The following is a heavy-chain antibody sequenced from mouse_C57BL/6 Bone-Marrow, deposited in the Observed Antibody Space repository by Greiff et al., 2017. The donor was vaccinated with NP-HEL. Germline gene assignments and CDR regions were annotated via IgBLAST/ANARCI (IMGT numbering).Heavy chain of an antibody. CDR3: ARRDYYGSSYWYFEV. V-gene: IGHV1-55*01. CDR1: GYTFTSYW. J-gene: IGHJ1*03. Sequence: VQLQQSGAELVKPGASVKMSCKASGYTFTSYWITWVKQRPGQGLEWIGDIYPGSGSTNYNEKFKSKATLTVDTSSSTAYMQLSSLTSEDSAVYYCARRDYYGSSYWYFEVWGTGTTVTVSS. D-gene: IGHD1-1*01. CDR2: IYPGSGST.